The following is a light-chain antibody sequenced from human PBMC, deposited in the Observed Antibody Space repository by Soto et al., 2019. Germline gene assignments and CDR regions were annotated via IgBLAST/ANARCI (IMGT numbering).Light chain of an antibody. V-gene: IGLV2-11*01. J-gene: IGLJ1*01. CDR3: CSYAGSYTFSYV. CDR1: SSDVGGYNY. CDR2: DVS. Sequence: QSVLTQPRSVSGSPGQSVTISCTGTSSDVGGYNYVSWYQQHPGKAPKLMIYDVSKRPSGVPDRFSGSKSGNTASLTISGLQAEDEADYYCCSYAGSYTFSYVFGTGTKGTV.